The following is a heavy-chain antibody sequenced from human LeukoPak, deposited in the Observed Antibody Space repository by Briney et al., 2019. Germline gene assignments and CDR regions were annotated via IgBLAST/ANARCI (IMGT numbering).Heavy chain of an antibody. CDR1: GFTFSSYG. V-gene: IGHV3-30*18. Sequence: GGSLRLSCAASGFTFSSYGMHWVRQAPGKGLEWVAVMSYDGSSKYYADSVKGRFTISRDNSKNTLYLQMNSLKAEDTAVYYCAKDGKRRTIFGVILRETYFDYWGQGTLVTVSS. CDR3: AKDGKRRTIFGVILRETYFDY. CDR2: MSYDGSSK. J-gene: IGHJ4*02. D-gene: IGHD3-3*01.